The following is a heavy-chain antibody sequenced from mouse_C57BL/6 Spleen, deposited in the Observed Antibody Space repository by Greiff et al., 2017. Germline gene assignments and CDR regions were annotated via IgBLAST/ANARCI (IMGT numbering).Heavy chain of an antibody. V-gene: IGHV1-47*01. CDR2: FHPYNDDT. J-gene: IGHJ3*01. CDR1: GYTFTTYP. Sequence: VKLQESGAELVKPGASVKMSCKASGYTFTTYPIEWMKQNHGKSLEWIGNFHPYNDDTKYNEKFKGKATLTVEKSSSTVYLELSRLTSDDSAVYYCARGQLRLRVFAYWGQGTLVTVSA. CDR3: ARGQLRLRVFAY. D-gene: IGHD3-2*02.